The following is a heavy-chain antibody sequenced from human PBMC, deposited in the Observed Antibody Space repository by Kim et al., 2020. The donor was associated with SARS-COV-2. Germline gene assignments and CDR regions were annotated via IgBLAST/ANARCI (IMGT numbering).Heavy chain of an antibody. J-gene: IGHJ2*01. Sequence: PPLKSRVNISRETSQNQFSRKLSSVTAADTAVYYCARGGAVRSTRRYFDLWGRGTLVTVSS. V-gene: IGHV4-34*01. CDR3: ARGGAVRSTRRYFDL.